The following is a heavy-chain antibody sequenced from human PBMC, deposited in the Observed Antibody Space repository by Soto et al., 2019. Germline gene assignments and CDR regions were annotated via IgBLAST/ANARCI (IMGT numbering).Heavy chain of an antibody. V-gene: IGHV1-3*01. CDR1: GYTFTSYA. J-gene: IGHJ6*02. D-gene: IGHD3-10*01. Sequence: QVQLVQSGAEVKKPGASVKVSCKASGYTFTSYAMHWVRQAPGQRLEWMGWINAGNGNTKYSQKFQGRVTITRDTSASTAYMELSSLRSEDKAVYYCARDGSWGSGSYSPDYYYGMDVWGQGTTVTVSS. CDR2: INAGNGNT. CDR3: ARDGSWGSGSYSPDYYYGMDV.